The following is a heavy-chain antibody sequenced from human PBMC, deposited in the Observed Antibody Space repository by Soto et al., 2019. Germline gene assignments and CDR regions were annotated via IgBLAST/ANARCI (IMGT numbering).Heavy chain of an antibody. CDR2: IYYSGST. V-gene: IGHV4-39*01. J-gene: IGHJ5*02. CDR3: ARSTVVTPAGNWFDP. CDR1: GGSISSSSYY. D-gene: IGHD4-17*01. Sequence: SETLSLTCTVSGGSISSSSYYWGWIRQPPGKGLEWIGSIYYSGSTYYNPSLKSRVTISVDTSKNQFSLKLSSVTAADTAVYYCARSTVVTPAGNWFDPWGQGTLVTVSS.